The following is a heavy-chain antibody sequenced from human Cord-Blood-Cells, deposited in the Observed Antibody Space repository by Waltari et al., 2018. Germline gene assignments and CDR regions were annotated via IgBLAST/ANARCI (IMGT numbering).Heavy chain of an antibody. CDR2: ISAYNGNT. J-gene: IGHJ4*02. V-gene: IGHV1-18*01. CDR1: GYTFTSYG. Sequence: QVQLVQSGAEVKKPGASVKVSCKASGYTFTSYGISWVRQAPGQGLEWMGWISAYNGNTNYAQKLQGRVTMTTDTSTSTAYMELRSLGSGDTAVYYCAREVGAGDRGYYFDYWGQGTLVTVSS. D-gene: IGHD3-10*01. CDR3: AREVGAGDRGYYFDY.